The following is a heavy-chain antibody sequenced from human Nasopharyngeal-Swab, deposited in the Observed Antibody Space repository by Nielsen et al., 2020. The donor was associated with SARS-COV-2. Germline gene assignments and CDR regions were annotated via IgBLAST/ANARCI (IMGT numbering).Heavy chain of an antibody. J-gene: IGHJ6*03. Sequence: WTRQPPGKGLEWVANIKQDGSEKYYVDSVKGRFTISRDNAKNSLYLQMNSLRAEDTAVYYCARGASGYYDFWSGYYRYYYYYYMDVWGKGTTVTVSS. D-gene: IGHD3-3*01. CDR3: ARGASGYYDFWSGYYRYYYYYYMDV. V-gene: IGHV3-7*01. CDR2: IKQDGSEK.